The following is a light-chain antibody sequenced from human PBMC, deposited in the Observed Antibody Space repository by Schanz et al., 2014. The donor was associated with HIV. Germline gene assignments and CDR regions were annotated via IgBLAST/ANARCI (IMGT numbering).Light chain of an antibody. Sequence: QSVLAQPPSVSGAPGQRVTISCTGTSSNIGAGYDVHWYQLLPGTAPTLLIFDNTNRPSGVPARFSGSKSGSSASLAITGLQAEDEADYYCSSYAGRNNLVVFGGGTKLTVL. CDR3: SSYAGRNNLVV. CDR2: DNT. J-gene: IGLJ2*01. CDR1: SSNIGAGYD. V-gene: IGLV1-40*01.